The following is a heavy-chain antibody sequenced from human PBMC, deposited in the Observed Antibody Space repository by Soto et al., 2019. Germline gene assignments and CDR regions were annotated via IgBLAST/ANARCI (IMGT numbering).Heavy chain of an antibody. Sequence: SVKVSCKASGGTFSSYAISWVRQAPGQGLEWMGGIIPIFGTANYAQKFQGRVTITADESTSTAYMELSSLRSEDTAVYYCASADIVVVPAAIRDYYYYYGMDVWGQGTTVTVSS. CDR2: IIPIFGTA. D-gene: IGHD2-2*02. J-gene: IGHJ6*02. CDR3: ASADIVVVPAAIRDYYYYYGMDV. V-gene: IGHV1-69*13. CDR1: GGTFSSYA.